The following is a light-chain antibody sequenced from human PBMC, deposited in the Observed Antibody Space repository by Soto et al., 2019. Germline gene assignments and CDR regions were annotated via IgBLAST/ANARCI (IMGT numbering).Light chain of an antibody. V-gene: IGKV4-1*01. CDR3: QQYYSTPGVT. CDR2: WAS. CDR1: QSVLYSSNNKNY. J-gene: IGKJ2*01. Sequence: DIVMTQSPDSLAVSLGERATINCKSSQSVLYSSNNKNYLAWYQQKPGQPPKLLIYWASTRESGVPDRFSGSGSGTDFPLTISSLQAEDVAVYYCQQYYSTPGVTFGQGTKLEIK.